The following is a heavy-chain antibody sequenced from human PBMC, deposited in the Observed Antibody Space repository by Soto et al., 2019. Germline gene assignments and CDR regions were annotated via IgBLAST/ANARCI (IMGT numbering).Heavy chain of an antibody. Sequence: SETLSLTWTVSGGSISSSSYYWGWIRQPPGKGLEWIGSIYYSGSTYYNPSLKSRVTISVDTSKNQFSLKLSSVTAADTAVYYCARVGITMVRGVTSPLYYCYYYGMDVWGQGTTVTVSS. CDR1: GGSISSSSYY. V-gene: IGHV4-39*01. CDR2: IYYSGST. J-gene: IGHJ6*02. D-gene: IGHD3-10*01. CDR3: ARVGITMVRGVTSPLYYCYYYGMDV.